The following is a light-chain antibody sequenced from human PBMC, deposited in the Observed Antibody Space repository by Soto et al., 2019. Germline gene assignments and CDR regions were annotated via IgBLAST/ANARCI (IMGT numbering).Light chain of an antibody. V-gene: IGKV3-20*01. CDR2: GAS. J-gene: IGKJ1*01. CDR1: QSVSSSY. Sequence: EIVLTQSPGSLSLSPGERATLSCRASQSVSSSYLGGYQQKPGQAPRLLIYGASSRPTGIPDGFSGSGSGTDFTLTISRLEPEDVAVYYCQQYGSSPGTFGQGTKVEIK. CDR3: QQYGSSPGT.